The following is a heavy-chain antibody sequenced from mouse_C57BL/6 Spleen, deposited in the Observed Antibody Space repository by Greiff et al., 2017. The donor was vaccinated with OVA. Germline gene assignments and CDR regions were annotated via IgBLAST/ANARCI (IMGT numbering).Heavy chain of an antibody. CDR2: INPNNGGT. CDR1: GYTFTDYN. D-gene: IGHD2-4*01. Sequence: EVQLQESGPELVKPGASVKMSCKASGYTFTDYNMHWVKQSHGKSLEWIGYINPNNGGTSYNQKFKGKATLTVNKSSSTAYMELRSLTSEDSAVYYCARPYDSLFDYWGQGTTLTVSS. V-gene: IGHV1-22*01. CDR3: ARPYDSLFDY. J-gene: IGHJ2*01.